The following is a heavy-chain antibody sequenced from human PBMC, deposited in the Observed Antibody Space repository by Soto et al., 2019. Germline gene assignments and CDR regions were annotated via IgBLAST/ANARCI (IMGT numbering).Heavy chain of an antibody. V-gene: IGHV1-46*01. CDR2: NNSGGGSA. J-gene: IGHJ6*02. CDR1: GSAITRYY. CDR3: GRDTSGWSLHGLDG. D-gene: IGHD2-15*01. Sequence: QMDLVQSGAEVQKPGAAVTICCKASGSAITRYYRHGVRKAPGRGPERMGINNSGGGSASDAQKLQDRVTIDYATPTGTVYMDLRSLRTEDTAVYYCGRDTSGWSLHGLDGWGQGTTVNVSS.